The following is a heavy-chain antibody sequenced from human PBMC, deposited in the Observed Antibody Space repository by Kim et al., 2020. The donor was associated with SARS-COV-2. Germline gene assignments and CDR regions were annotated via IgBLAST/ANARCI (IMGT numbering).Heavy chain of an antibody. V-gene: IGHV4-59*13. CDR2: FHNTGIT. J-gene: IGHJ4*02. Sequence: SDTLSLTCAVSGASIYSDYWTWIRQPPAKGLEWIGFFHNTGITSYNPSLKSLLTLSVDKAKNHFSLRLNSVSAADPAVYFCARGRSTPDCSGPGTLDTVSS. CDR3: ARGRSTPDC. D-gene: IGHD2-2*01. CDR1: GASIYSDY.